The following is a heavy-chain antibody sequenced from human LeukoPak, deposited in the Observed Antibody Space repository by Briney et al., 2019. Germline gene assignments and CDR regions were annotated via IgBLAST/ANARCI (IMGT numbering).Heavy chain of an antibody. Sequence: SETLSLTCTVSGGSISSYYWSWIRQPPGKGLEWIGYIYYSGSTNYNPSLKSRVTISVDTSKNQFSLKLSSVTAADTAVYYCARELYSSRGAWYFDYWGQGTLVTVSS. V-gene: IGHV4-59*01. CDR1: GGSISSYY. CDR3: ARELYSSRGAWYFDY. J-gene: IGHJ4*02. CDR2: IYYSGST. D-gene: IGHD6-19*01.